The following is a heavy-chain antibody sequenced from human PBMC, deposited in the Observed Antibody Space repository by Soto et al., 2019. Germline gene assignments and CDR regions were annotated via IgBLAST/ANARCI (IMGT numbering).Heavy chain of an antibody. CDR2: ISGSGGST. CDR3: AKGYCSSTSCALNY. V-gene: IGHV3-23*01. D-gene: IGHD2-2*01. CDR1: GFTFSSYA. Sequence: PGGSLRLSCAASGFTFSSYAMSWVRQAPGKGLEWVSAISGSGGSTYYADSVKGRFTISRDNSKNTLYLQMNSLRAEDTAVYYCAKGYCSSTSCALNYWGQGTLVTVS. J-gene: IGHJ4*02.